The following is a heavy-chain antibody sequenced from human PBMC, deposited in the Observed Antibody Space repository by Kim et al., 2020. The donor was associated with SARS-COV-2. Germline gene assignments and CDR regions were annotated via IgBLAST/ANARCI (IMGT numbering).Heavy chain of an antibody. CDR3: ARDPLDGYNI. D-gene: IGHD5-12*01. J-gene: IGHJ4*02. V-gene: IGHV3-53*01. CDR2: IYYDGNT. Sequence: GGSLRLSCAASGFSVNRFYMTWVRQAPGKGLEWVSVIYYDGNTDYADSVRGRFTIFRDSSRNTLYLQMNSLRAEDTAVYFCARDPLDGYNIWGQGTLVTV. CDR1: GFSVNRFY.